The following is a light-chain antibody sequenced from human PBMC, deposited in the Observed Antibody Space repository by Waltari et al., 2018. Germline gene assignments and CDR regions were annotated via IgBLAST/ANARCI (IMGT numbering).Light chain of an antibody. CDR1: GSAVGSYSL. Sequence: QSALTQPASVSGFPGQSITISCSGTGSAVGSYSLVSWYQKQPGKAPKLIIYEGSERPSGVTSRFSGAKAGDTASLTISGLQPEDEADYDCCSYAGSNSWVFGGGTKLTVL. CDR2: EGS. V-gene: IGLV2-23*01. CDR3: CSYAGSNSWV. J-gene: IGLJ3*02.